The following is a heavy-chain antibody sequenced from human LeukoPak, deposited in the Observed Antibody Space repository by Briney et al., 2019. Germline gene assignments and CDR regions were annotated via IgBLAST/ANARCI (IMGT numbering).Heavy chain of an antibody. CDR3: ARDLEAYCGGDCYSY. CDR2: IYHSGSA. V-gene: IGHV4-38-2*02. Sequence: GSLRLSCAASGFTFSNAWMSWVRQAPGKGLEWIGSIYHSGSAYYNPSLKSRVTISVDTSKNQFSLKLSSVTAADTAVYYCARDLEAYCGGDCYSYWGQGTLVTVSS. CDR1: GFTFSNAW. J-gene: IGHJ4*02. D-gene: IGHD2-21*02.